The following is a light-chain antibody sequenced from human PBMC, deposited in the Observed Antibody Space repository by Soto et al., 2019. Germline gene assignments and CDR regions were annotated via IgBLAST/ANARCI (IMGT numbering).Light chain of an antibody. Sequence: EIVITQSPATLSVSPGERDTLSCRASQSVSGNLAWYQQKPGQAPRLLIYGASSRATGIPDRFSGSVSGTDFTLIISGLEPEDFAVYYCQQYGTSPATVGQVTKVEIK. CDR2: GAS. J-gene: IGKJ1*01. V-gene: IGKV3-20*01. CDR3: QQYGTSPAT. CDR1: QSVSGN.